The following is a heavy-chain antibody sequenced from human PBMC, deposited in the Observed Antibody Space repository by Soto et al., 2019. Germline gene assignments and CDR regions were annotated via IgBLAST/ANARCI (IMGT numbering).Heavy chain of an antibody. CDR1: GYSFTTYY. CDR3: AKEPINTPSYYFEY. D-gene: IGHD3-10*01. V-gene: IGHV1-46*01. Sequence: ASVKVSCKASGYSFTTYYMQWVRQAPGQGLEWMGIVNPNGGFTNYAQKFQGRVTMTKNTLFLQMNSLRAEDTAVYYCAKEPINTPSYYFEYWGQGTLVTVSS. CDR2: VNPNGGFT. J-gene: IGHJ4*02.